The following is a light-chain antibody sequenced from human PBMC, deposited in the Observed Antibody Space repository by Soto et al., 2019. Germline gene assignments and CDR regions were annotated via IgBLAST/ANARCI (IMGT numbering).Light chain of an antibody. CDR2: TTS. V-gene: IGKV1-12*01. CDR3: QQASSFPRT. CDR1: QDIGNL. J-gene: IGKJ1*01. Sequence: DIQMSQSPSFVSAAVGDRVTITCRASQDIGNLLVWYQQKPGKAPTLLIYTTSKLQRGVPSRFSGSGSGTHFTLTISSLQPEDFATYYCQQASSFPRTFGQGTKVE.